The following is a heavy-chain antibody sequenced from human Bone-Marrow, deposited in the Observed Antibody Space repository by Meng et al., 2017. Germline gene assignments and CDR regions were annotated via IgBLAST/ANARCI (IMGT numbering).Heavy chain of an antibody. CDR1: GLTFSTSA. J-gene: IGHJ4*02. D-gene: IGHD3-10*01. CDR3: GGVRGVDRGAQY. V-gene: IGHV3-23*01. Sequence: GESLKISCDVSGLTFSTSAFNWVRRAPGKGLEYLASITGSETPTTLAFHADSVRGRFTISRDDSRSSLYLQMNNMRVDDTAVYYCGGVRGVDRGAQYWGQGVPVTVSS. CDR2: ITGSETPTTLA.